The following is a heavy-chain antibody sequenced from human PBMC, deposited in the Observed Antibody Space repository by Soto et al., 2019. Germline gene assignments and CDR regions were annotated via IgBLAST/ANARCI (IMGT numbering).Heavy chain of an antibody. V-gene: IGHV1-18*01. CDR1: GYTFSNYG. CDR3: SRFIMVGGWFDP. J-gene: IGHJ5*02. CDR2: ISGYNGNT. D-gene: IGHD3-10*01. Sequence: QVQLVQSGAEVKKPGASVTVSCKTSGYTFSNYGINWVRQAPGHGLEWMGRISGYNGNTNYAQTVQGRVNMTSDTSTGTVYMELRSLKSDDTAIYYCSRFIMVGGWFDP.